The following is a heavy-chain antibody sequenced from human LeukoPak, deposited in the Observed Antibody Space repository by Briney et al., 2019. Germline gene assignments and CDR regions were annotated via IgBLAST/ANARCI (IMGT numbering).Heavy chain of an antibody. CDR2: INAKSGDT. D-gene: IGHD1-26*01. V-gene: IGHV1-2*06. J-gene: IGHJ4*02. CDR1: GYTFTDYY. CDR3: AGDRATSYFDY. Sequence: GASVKVSCKASGYTFTDYYVHWVRQAPGQGLEWMGRINAKSGDTNAAQRFQGRVTMTRVTSITTAYLELSRLRSDDTAVYYCAGDRATSYFDYWGQGALVTISS.